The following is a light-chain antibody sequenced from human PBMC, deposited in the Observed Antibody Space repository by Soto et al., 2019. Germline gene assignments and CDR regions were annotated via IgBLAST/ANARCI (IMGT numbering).Light chain of an antibody. CDR2: LNSAGSH. V-gene: IGLV4-69*01. CDR1: SGHSNYA. CDR3: QTWDAGIRV. J-gene: IGLJ2*01. Sequence: QLVLTQSPSASASLGASVKLTCTLSSGHSNYAIAWHQQQPEKGPRYLMKLNSAGSHRKGDGIPDRFSGSSSGAERYLTISSLQSEEEADYYCQTWDAGIRVFGGGTKLTVL.